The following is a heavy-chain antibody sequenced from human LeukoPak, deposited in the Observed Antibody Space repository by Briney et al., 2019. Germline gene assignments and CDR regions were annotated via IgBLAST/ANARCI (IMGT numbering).Heavy chain of an antibody. D-gene: IGHD2-15*01. CDR1: GFTFSSYA. CDR2: ISGSGGST. Sequence: GGSLRLSCAASGFTFSSYAMSWVHQAPGKGLEWVSAISGSGGSTYYADSVKGRFTISRDNSKNTLYLQMNSLRAEDTAVYYCAKGGCSGGSCYFDYWGQGTLVTVSS. CDR3: AKGGCSGGSCYFDY. J-gene: IGHJ4*02. V-gene: IGHV3-23*01.